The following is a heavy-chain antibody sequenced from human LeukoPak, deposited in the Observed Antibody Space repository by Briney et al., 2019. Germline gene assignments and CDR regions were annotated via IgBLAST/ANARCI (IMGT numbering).Heavy chain of an antibody. CDR3: ARLDYYDRHFDY. V-gene: IGHV4-59*07. D-gene: IGHD3-22*01. CDR2: IYYSGST. CDR1: GGSISSYY. J-gene: IGHJ4*02. Sequence: SDTLSLTCTVSGGSISSYYWSWIRQPPGKGLEWIGYIYYSGSTNYNPSLKRRVTISVDTSKNQFSLTLSSVTAADTAVYYCARLDYYDRHFDYWGQGTLVTVSS.